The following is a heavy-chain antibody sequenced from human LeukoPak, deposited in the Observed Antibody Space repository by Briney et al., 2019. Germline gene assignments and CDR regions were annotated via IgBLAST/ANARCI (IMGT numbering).Heavy chain of an antibody. J-gene: IGHJ6*03. D-gene: IGHD6-6*01. V-gene: IGHV3-11*01. CDR3: ARIAEHSSSSGFYMDV. Sequence: GGSLRLSCAASGFTFSDYYMSWIRQAPGKGLEWVSYISSSGSTIYYADSVKGRFTISRDNAKNSLYLQMNSLRAEDTAVYYCARIAEHSSSSGFYMDVWGKGTTVTVSS. CDR1: GFTFSDYY. CDR2: ISSSGSTI.